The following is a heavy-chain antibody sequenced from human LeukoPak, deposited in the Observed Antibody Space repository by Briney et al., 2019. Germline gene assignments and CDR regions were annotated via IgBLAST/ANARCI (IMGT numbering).Heavy chain of an antibody. CDR1: GFTFSSRD. J-gene: IGHJ6*03. V-gene: IGHV3-49*04. Sequence: GGSLRLSCVASGFTFSSRDWMTWVRQAPGKGLEWVGFIRSKAYGGTTEYAASVKGRFTISRDDSKSIAYLQMNSLKTEDTAVYYCTRDREVGRYYYYYYYMDVWGKGATVTVSS. CDR2: IRSKAYGGTT. CDR3: TRDREVGRYYYYYYYMDV. D-gene: IGHD2-2*01.